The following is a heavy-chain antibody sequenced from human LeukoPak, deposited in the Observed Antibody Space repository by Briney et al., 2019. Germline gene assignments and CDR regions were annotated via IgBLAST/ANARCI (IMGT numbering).Heavy chain of an antibody. Sequence: SETLSLTCAVYGGSFSGYYWSWIRQPPGKGLEWIGEINHSGSTNDNPSLKSRVTISVDTSKNQFSLKLSSVTAADTAVYYCARDRYGSGSYTSSYFDYWGQGTLVTVSS. V-gene: IGHV4-34*01. J-gene: IGHJ4*02. D-gene: IGHD3-10*01. CDR2: INHSGST. CDR1: GGSFSGYY. CDR3: ARDRYGSGSYTSSYFDY.